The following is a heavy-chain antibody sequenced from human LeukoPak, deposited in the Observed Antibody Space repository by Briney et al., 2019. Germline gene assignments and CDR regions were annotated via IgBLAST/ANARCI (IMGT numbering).Heavy chain of an antibody. CDR2: ISYDGSNK. V-gene: IGHV3-30-3*01. CDR3: ARDPEITGVPNFDY. CDR1: GFTFSSYA. Sequence: GRSLRLSCAASGFTFSSYAMHWVRQAPGKGLEWVAVISYDGSNKYYADSEKGRFTISRDNSKNTLYLQMNSLRAEDTAVYYCARDPEITGVPNFDYWGQGTLVTVSS. J-gene: IGHJ4*02. D-gene: IGHD7-27*01.